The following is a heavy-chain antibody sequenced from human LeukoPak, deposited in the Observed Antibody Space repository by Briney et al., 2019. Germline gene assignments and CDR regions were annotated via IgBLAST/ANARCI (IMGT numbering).Heavy chain of an antibody. CDR1: GFTFSSYW. V-gene: IGHV3-74*01. Sequence: GGSLRLSCAASGFTFSSYWMHWVRQAPGKGLVWVSRINSDGSSTRYADSVKGRFTISRDNAKNTLYLRMNSLRAEDTAVYYCARGGGPDIAARPFGCWGQGTLVTVSS. J-gene: IGHJ4*02. D-gene: IGHD6-6*01. CDR3: ARGGGPDIAARPFGC. CDR2: INSDGSST.